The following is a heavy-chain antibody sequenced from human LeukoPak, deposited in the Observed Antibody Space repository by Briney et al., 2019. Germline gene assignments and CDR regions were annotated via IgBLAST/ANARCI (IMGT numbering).Heavy chain of an antibody. J-gene: IGHJ4*02. CDR3: ARGVVVIATDH. CDR2: MVGSGES. V-gene: IGHV3-23*01. Sequence: GGSLRLSCAASGFTFATFAMSWVRQAPGKGLEWVSGMVGSGESYYAGSVKGRFTISRDNAKNTLYLQMNSLRAEDTAVYYCARGVVVIATDHWGQGTLVTVSS. CDR1: GFTFATFA. D-gene: IGHD2-21*01.